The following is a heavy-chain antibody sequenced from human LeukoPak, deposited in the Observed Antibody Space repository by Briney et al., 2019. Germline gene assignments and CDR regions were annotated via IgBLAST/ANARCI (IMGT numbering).Heavy chain of an antibody. CDR3: ARASRPGYCSGGSCPFDY. V-gene: IGHV1-69*06. CDR2: IIPIFGTA. J-gene: IGHJ4*02. Sequence: GSSVKVSCKASGGTFTSYAISWVRQAPGQGLEWMGGIIPIFGTANYAQTFQGRVTITADKSTSTAYMELSSLRSEDTAVYYWARASRPGYCSGGSCPFDYWGQGTLVTVSS. D-gene: IGHD2-15*01. CDR1: GGTFTSYA.